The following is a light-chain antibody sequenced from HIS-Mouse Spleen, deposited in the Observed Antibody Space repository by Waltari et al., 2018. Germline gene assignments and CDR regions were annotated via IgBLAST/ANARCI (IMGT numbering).Light chain of an antibody. CDR3: AAWDDSLNGVV. CDR2: STN. CDR1: SSNIGSNT. J-gene: IGLJ2*01. Sequence: QSVLTQPPSASGTPGPRVTISCSGSSSNIGSNTLNWYQQRPGTAPKLLIYSTNQRPSGVPDRFSGSKSGTSASLAISGLQSEDEADYYCAAWDDSLNGVVFGGGTKLTVL. V-gene: IGLV1-44*01.